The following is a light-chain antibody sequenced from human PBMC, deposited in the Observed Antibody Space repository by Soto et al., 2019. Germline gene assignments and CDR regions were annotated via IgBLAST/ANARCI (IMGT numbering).Light chain of an antibody. CDR2: TAS. CDR3: QHRHSYPIT. J-gene: IGKJ5*01. Sequence: DIQLTQSPSFLSASVGDRVTITCRASQGISNYLAWYQQRPGKAPKLLIHTASTLHSGVPSRFSGSGFGTEFTLTISSRQPEDCATSYCQHRHSYPITFGQGTRLEIK. CDR1: QGISNY. V-gene: IGKV1-9*01.